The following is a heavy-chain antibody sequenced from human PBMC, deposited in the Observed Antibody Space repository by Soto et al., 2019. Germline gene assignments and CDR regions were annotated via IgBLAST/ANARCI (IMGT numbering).Heavy chain of an antibody. CDR1: GYTFIRYG. CDR3: ARGGYYDNSRGKLSQDGLDV. D-gene: IGHD3-16*01. J-gene: IGHJ6*02. V-gene: IGHV1-18*01. CDR2: ISPYNDYT. Sequence: QVQLAQSANEVKKPGASVRVSCKAAGYTFIRYGIAWVRQAPGQGLEWMGWISPYNDYTVYAQKFQGRVTMTADTSTSTAYKTLTGLKSDDTAVYYCARGGYYDNSRGKLSQDGLDVWGQGTSVSVSS.